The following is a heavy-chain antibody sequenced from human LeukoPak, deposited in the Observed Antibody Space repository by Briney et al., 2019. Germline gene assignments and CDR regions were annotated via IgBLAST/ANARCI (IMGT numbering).Heavy chain of an antibody. CDR2: ISYDGSTK. CDR3: AKDPGFWSGYSDH. Sequence: PGGSLRLSCAASGFTFSSHGMHWVRQAPGKGLEWVAVISYDGSTKYYADSVKGRFTISRDNSKNTLYLQMNSLRPEDTAVYYCAKDPGFWSGYSDHWGQGTLVTVSS. CDR1: GFTFSSHG. J-gene: IGHJ4*02. V-gene: IGHV3-30*18. D-gene: IGHD3-3*01.